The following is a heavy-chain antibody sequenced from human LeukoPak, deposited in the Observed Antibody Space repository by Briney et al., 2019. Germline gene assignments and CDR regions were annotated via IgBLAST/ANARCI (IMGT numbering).Heavy chain of an antibody. CDR1: GITLSSYA. D-gene: IGHD3-10*01. CDR2: ISYDGSIK. Sequence: PGGSLRLSCAASGITLSSYAFHWVRQAPGKGLEWVAVISYDGSIKDYADSVKGRFTISRDNAKNTLYLQMNSLRAEDTAVYYCARDEGSPGPYGSGSYSWFDPWGQGTLVTVSS. CDR3: ARDEGSPGPYGSGSYSWFDP. V-gene: IGHV3-30-3*01. J-gene: IGHJ5*02.